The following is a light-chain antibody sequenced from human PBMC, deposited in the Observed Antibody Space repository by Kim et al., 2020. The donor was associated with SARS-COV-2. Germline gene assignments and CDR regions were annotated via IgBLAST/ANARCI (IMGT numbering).Light chain of an antibody. CDR2: GNS. V-gene: IGLV1-40*01. CDR1: RSNIGAGYD. CDR3: QSYDSSLSGPNWV. Sequence: VTISCTGSRSNIGAGYDVHWYQQLPGTAPKLLIYGNSNRPSGVPDRFSGSKSGTSASLAITGLQAEDEADYYCQSYDSSLSGPNWVFGGGTQLTVL. J-gene: IGLJ3*02.